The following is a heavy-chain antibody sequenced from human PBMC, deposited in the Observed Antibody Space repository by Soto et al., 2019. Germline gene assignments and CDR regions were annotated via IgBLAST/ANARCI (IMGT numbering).Heavy chain of an antibody. Sequence: GSLRLSCAASGFTFSNAWMSWVRQAPGKGLEWVGRIKSKTDGGTTDYAAPVKGRFTISRDDSKNTLYLQMNSLKTEDTAVYYCTTDLSGYDAFDIWGQGTMVTVSS. J-gene: IGHJ3*02. V-gene: IGHV3-15*01. CDR2: IKSKTDGGTT. D-gene: IGHD3-22*01. CDR3: TTDLSGYDAFDI. CDR1: GFTFSNAW.